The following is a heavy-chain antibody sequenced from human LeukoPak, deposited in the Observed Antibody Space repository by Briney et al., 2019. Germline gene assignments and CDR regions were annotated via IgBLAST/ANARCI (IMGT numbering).Heavy chain of an antibody. D-gene: IGHD3-3*01. CDR2: ITGSGGTT. V-gene: IGHV3-23*01. Sequence: GGSLRLSCAASGLTFSNYAMSWVRQAPGKGLEWVSAITGSGGTTYCADSVKGRFTISRDNSKNTLYLQMNSLRAEDTAVYYCARPIFGVVMMANGMDVWGQGTTVTVSS. CDR1: GLTFSNYA. CDR3: ARPIFGVVMMANGMDV. J-gene: IGHJ6*02.